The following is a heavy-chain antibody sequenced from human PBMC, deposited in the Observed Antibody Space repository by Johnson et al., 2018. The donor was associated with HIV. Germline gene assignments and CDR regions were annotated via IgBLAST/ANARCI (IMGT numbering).Heavy chain of an antibody. D-gene: IGHD5-12*01. J-gene: IGHJ3*02. CDR2: IRYDGSIQ. CDR3: AKVRWLRLDNEAFDS. V-gene: IGHV3-30*02. Sequence: WVAFIRYDGSIQYYADSVQGRFTISRDNSKNTLYLQMHSLRLEDTAVYYCAKVRWLRLDNEAFDSWGQGTMVTVS.